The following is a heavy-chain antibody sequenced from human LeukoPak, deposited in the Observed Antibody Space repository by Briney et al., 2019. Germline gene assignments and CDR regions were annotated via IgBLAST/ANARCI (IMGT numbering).Heavy chain of an antibody. Sequence: ASVKVSCKASGYTFTGYYMHWVRQAPGQGLEWMGWINPNSGGTNYAQKFQGRVTMTRDTSISTAYMELSRLRSDDTAVYYCARDTMVRGVPRHYFDCWGQGTLVTVSS. D-gene: IGHD3-10*01. J-gene: IGHJ4*02. CDR2: INPNSGGT. CDR3: ARDTMVRGVPRHYFDC. CDR1: GYTFTGYY. V-gene: IGHV1-2*02.